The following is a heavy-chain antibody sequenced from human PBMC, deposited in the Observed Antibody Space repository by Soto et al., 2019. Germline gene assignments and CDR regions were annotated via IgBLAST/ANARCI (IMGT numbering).Heavy chain of an antibody. CDR1: GFTLSNVW. V-gene: IGHV3-15*07. J-gene: IGHJ4*02. D-gene: IGHD2-2*01. CDR3: TDIAVCHTGDY. Sequence: EVHLVESGGGLVKPGGSLRLSCAASGFTLSNVWMNWVRQAPGKGLEWVARITTKTQGATTDYAAPVKGRFTISRDDSTNVVYLQMDGLKSADTGVYYCTDIAVCHTGDYWGQGTLVTVSS. CDR2: ITTKTQGATT.